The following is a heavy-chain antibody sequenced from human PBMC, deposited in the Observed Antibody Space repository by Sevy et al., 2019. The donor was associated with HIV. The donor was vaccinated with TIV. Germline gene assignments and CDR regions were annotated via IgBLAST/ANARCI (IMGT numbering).Heavy chain of an antibody. Sequence: GGSLRLSCAASGFTFSSYSMNWVRQAPGKGLEWVSSITSSSNYIYYADSVKGRFTISRDNAKNSLYLQMSSLRAEDTAVYFCARVNCTNGVCFQGYYYYGLDVWGQGTTVTVSS. D-gene: IGHD2-8*01. CDR3: ARVNCTNGVCFQGYYYYGLDV. V-gene: IGHV3-21*01. J-gene: IGHJ6*02. CDR2: ITSSSNYI. CDR1: GFTFSSYS.